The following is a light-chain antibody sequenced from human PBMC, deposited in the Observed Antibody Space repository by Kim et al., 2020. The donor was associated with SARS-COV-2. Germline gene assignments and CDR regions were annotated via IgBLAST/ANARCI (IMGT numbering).Light chain of an antibody. Sequence: VSPGERAPLSCRASHSVSSNLAWYQQKPGQAPRLLIYGASTRATGIPARFSGSGSGTEFTLTISSLQSEDFAVYYCQQYNNWPGTFGQGTRLEIK. CDR3: QQYNNWPGT. CDR1: HSVSSN. CDR2: GAS. V-gene: IGKV3-15*01. J-gene: IGKJ5*01.